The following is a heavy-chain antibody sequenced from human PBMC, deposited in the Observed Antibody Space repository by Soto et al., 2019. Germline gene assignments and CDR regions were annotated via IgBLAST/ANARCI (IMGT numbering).Heavy chain of an antibody. D-gene: IGHD3-3*01. Sequence: LSETLSFTCTVSGGSISSYYWSWIRQPPGKGLEWIGYIYYSGSTNYNPSLKSRVTISVDTSKNQFSLKLSSVTAADTAVYYCARAHYDFWGGYHNTKFDYWGQGTLVTVSS. CDR3: ARAHYDFWGGYHNTKFDY. CDR2: IYYSGST. J-gene: IGHJ4*02. CDR1: GGSISSYY. V-gene: IGHV4-59*01.